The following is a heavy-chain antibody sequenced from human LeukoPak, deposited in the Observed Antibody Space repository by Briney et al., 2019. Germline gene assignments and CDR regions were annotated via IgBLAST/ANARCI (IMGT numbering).Heavy chain of an antibody. V-gene: IGHV3-23*01. D-gene: IGHD6-13*01. J-gene: IGHJ4*02. Sequence: GGSLRLSCAASGFTFSSYAMSWVRQAPGKGLEWVSAISGSGGSTYYADSVKGRFTISRDNSKNTLYLQMNSLRAEDTAVYYCAKAPLAAAGMGGDYSDYWGQGTLVTVSS. CDR3: AKAPLAAAGMGGDYSDY. CDR2: ISGSGGST. CDR1: GFTFSSYA.